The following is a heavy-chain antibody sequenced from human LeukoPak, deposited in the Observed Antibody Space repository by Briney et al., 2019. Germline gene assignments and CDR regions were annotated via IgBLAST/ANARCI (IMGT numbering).Heavy chain of an antibody. V-gene: IGHV4-34*01. CDR1: GGSFSGYY. D-gene: IGHD6-13*01. J-gene: IGHJ5*02. CDR3: ARAVSSSWYGENNWFDP. Sequence: SETLSLTCAVYGGSFSGYYWSWIRQPPGKGLEWIGEINHSGSTNYNPPLKSRVTISVDTSKNQFSLKLSSVTAADTAVYYCARAVSSSWYGENNWFDPWGQGTLVTVSS. CDR2: INHSGST.